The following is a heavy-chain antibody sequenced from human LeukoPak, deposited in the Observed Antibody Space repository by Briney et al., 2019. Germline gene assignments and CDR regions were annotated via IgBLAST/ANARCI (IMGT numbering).Heavy chain of an antibody. Sequence: SETLSLTCAVYGGSSSGYYWSWLRQPPGKGLEWIGEINHSGSTNYNPSLKSRVTISVDTSKNQFSLKLSSATAADTAVYYCARVGVEMATIGGFDYWGQGTLVTVSS. V-gene: IGHV4-34*01. J-gene: IGHJ4*02. CDR1: GGSSSGYY. D-gene: IGHD5-24*01. CDR2: INHSGST. CDR3: ARVGVEMATIGGFDY.